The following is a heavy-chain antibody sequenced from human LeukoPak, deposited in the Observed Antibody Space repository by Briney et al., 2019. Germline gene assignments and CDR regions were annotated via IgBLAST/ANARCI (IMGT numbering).Heavy chain of an antibody. J-gene: IGHJ4*02. CDR1: GGSISSYY. CDR3: ARHQSGDYFDY. Sequence: NPSETLSLTCTVSGGSISSYYWSWIRQPPGKGLEWIGSLYSSGSTYYNPSLKSRVTISVDTSKNQFSLKLTSVTAADTAVYYCARHQSGDYFDYWGQGTLVTVSS. D-gene: IGHD4-17*01. CDR2: LYSSGST. V-gene: IGHV4-39*01.